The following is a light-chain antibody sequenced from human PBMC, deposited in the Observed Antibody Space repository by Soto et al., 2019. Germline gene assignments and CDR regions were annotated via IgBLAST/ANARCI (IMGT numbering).Light chain of an antibody. CDR3: QYYNNWLAT. V-gene: IGKV1-39*02. J-gene: IGKJ4*01. CDR1: QTISTY. Sequence: DLQMAQSPSSLSAAVGDRVTITCRASQTISTYLNWYQQKPGKAPKLLIYGASSLQSGVPSRFSGSGSGTDFTLTISSLQSEDFTIYYCQYYNNWLATFGGGTKVDIK. CDR2: GAS.